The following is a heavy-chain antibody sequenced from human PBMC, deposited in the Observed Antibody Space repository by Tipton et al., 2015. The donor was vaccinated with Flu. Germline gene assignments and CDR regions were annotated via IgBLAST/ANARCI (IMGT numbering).Heavy chain of an antibody. D-gene: IGHD5-18*01. V-gene: IGHV3-53*01. CDR2: IYSGDSDDSA. CDR1: GLIVSNNY. Sequence: SLRLSCAASGLIVSNNYMSWVRQAPGRGLEWVSVIYSGDSDDSAYYADSVKGRFTISRDNSKNTLYLQMNSLRAEDTAVYYCATVSALVSYFDYWGQGTPVTVST. J-gene: IGHJ4*02. CDR3: ATVSALVSYFDY.